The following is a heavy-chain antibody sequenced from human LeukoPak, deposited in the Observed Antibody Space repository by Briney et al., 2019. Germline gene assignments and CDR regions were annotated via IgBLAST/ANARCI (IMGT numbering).Heavy chain of an antibody. CDR1: GFTFSNYW. CDR3: AREAKESSGMDV. Sequence: LGGSLRLSCAASGFTFSNYWMSWVRQAPGKGLEWVANIKQDESEKYYVDSVKGRFTISRDNAKKSLYLQMDSLRGEDTAVYYCAREAKESSGMDVWGKGTTVTVSS. V-gene: IGHV3-7*03. J-gene: IGHJ6*04. CDR2: IKQDESEK.